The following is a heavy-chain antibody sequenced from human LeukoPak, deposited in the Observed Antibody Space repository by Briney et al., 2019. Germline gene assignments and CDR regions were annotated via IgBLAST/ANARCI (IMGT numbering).Heavy chain of an antibody. J-gene: IGHJ3*02. CDR3: ARDLVTVTKGFDI. D-gene: IGHD4-17*01. CDR2: ISYIGST. CDR1: GGSISSHY. V-gene: IGHV4-59*11. Sequence: SETLSLTCTVSGGSISSHYWSWIRQPPGKGLEWIGYISYIGSTNYNPSLKSRVTISIDTSKNQFSLKLTSVTAADTAVYYCARDLVTVTKGFDIWGQGTMVSVSS.